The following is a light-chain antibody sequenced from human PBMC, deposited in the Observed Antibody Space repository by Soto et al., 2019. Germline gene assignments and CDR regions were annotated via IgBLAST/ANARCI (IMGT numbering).Light chain of an antibody. V-gene: IGKV1-33*01. J-gene: IGKJ3*01. CDR1: QDIGNS. CDR3: QKSDHLPL. Sequence: DIQMTQSPPSLSASVGERVTITCQARQDIGNSLNWFQHKPGKAPNLVIYDAYNLEIGVPSRFSGSGSGTDFTFTITSLRPEDIATYYCQKSDHLPLFGPGTKVESK. CDR2: DAY.